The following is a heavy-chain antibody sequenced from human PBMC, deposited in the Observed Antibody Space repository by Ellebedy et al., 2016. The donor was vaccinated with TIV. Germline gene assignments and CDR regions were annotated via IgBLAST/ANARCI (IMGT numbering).Heavy chain of an antibody. V-gene: IGHV1-24*01. D-gene: IGHD3-9*01. CDR3: ATATYEILTGYW. Sequence: ASVKVSXKVSGYTLTDLSMHWVRQAPGKGPEWMGGYDPEDGGTIYAQKFQGRVTMTEDTSTDTAYMELSSLRSEDTAVYYCATATYEILTGYWWGQGTLVTVSS. J-gene: IGHJ4*02. CDR1: GYTLTDLS. CDR2: YDPEDGGT.